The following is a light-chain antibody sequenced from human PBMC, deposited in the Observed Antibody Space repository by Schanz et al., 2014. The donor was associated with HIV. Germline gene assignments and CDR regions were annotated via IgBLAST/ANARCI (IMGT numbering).Light chain of an antibody. V-gene: IGKV1-17*02. CDR2: AAS. CDR1: QSISSY. J-gene: IGKJ5*01. Sequence: DIQMTQSPSSLSASVGDRVTITCRASQSISSYLNWYQQKPGKAPKRLIYAASFLQSEVPSRFIGSGSGTEFTLTITNLQPEDFATYYCLQQNTYPLTFGQGTRLEVK. CDR3: LQQNTYPLT.